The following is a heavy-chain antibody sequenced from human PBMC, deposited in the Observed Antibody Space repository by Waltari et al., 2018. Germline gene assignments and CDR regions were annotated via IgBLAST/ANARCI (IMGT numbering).Heavy chain of an antibody. D-gene: IGHD6-13*01. CDR1: GGSISSSSYY. V-gene: IGHV4-39*01. Sequence: QLQLQESGPGLVKPSETLSLTCTFSGGSISSSSYYWGWIRQPPGKGLDWIGSIYYSGSTYYNPSLKSRVTISVDTSKNQFSLKLSSVTAADTAVYYCARLTRSISSWFNYYYYYGMDVWGQGTTVTVSS. CDR2: IYYSGST. CDR3: ARLTRSISSWFNYYYYYGMDV. J-gene: IGHJ6*02.